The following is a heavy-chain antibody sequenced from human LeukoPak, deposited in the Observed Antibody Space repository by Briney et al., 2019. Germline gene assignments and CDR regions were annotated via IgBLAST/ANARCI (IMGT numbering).Heavy chain of an antibody. D-gene: IGHD5-24*01. V-gene: IGHV3-49*03. Sequence: PGGSLRLSCTASGFTFDDYAMSWFRQAPGKGLEWVGFIRSKAYGGTTEYAASVKGRFTISRDDSKSIAYLQMNSLKTEDTAVYYCTRGRYNLRAFDIWGQGTMVTVSS. J-gene: IGHJ3*02. CDR1: GFTFDDYA. CDR2: IRSKAYGGTT. CDR3: TRGRYNLRAFDI.